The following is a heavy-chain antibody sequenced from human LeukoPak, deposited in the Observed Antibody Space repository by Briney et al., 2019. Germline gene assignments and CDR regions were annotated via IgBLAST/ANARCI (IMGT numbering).Heavy chain of an antibody. Sequence: ASVKVSCKASGYTFTGYYMHWVRQAPGQGLEWMGWINPNSGGTNYAQRFQGWVTMTRDTSISTAYMELSRLRSDDTAVYYCASSGYYYGPLDYWGQGTLVTVSS. J-gene: IGHJ4*02. CDR1: GYTFTGYY. CDR3: ASSGYYYGPLDY. CDR2: INPNSGGT. D-gene: IGHD3-22*01. V-gene: IGHV1-2*04.